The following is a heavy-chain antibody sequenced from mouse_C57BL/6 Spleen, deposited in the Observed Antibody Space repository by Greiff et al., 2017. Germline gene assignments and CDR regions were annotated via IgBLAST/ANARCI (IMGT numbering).Heavy chain of an antibody. Sequence: QVQLQQPGAELVMPGASVKLSCKASGYTFTSYWMHWVKQRPGQGLEWIGEIDPSDSYTNYNQKFKGKSTLTVDKSSSTAYMQLSSLTSEDSAVYYCARQTTVVGRGYYCDYWGQGTTLTVSS. CDR1: GYTFTSYW. J-gene: IGHJ2*01. V-gene: IGHV1-69*01. D-gene: IGHD1-1*01. CDR3: ARQTTVVGRGYYCDY. CDR2: IDPSDSYT.